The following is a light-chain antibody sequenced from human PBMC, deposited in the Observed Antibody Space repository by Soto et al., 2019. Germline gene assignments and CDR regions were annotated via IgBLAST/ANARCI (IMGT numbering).Light chain of an antibody. CDR2: WAS. Sequence: DIVMTQSPDSLAVSLGERATINCKSSQSVLYSSNNKNYLAWYQQKPRQPPKLLIYWASTRESGVPDRFSGSGSGTDFTLTISSLQAKDVAVYYCQQFYTTPRTFGQGTKVEIK. CDR3: QQFYTTPRT. J-gene: IGKJ1*01. V-gene: IGKV4-1*01. CDR1: QSVLYSSNNKNY.